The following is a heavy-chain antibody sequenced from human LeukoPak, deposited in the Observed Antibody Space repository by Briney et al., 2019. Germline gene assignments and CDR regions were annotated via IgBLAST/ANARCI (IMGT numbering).Heavy chain of an antibody. CDR2: IRYDGSNK. D-gene: IGHD3-3*01. Sequence: PGGSLRLSCAASGFTFSSYGMHWVRQAPGKGLEWVAFIRYDGSNKYYADSVKGRFTISRDNSKNTLYLQMNSLRAEDTAAYYCAKGNVLRFLEWFIWGQGTLVTVSS. CDR1: GFTFSSYG. CDR3: AKGNVLRFLEWFI. V-gene: IGHV3-30*02. J-gene: IGHJ4*02.